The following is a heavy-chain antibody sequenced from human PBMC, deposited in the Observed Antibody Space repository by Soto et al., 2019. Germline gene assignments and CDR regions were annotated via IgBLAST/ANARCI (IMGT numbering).Heavy chain of an antibody. CDR2: ISYDGSNK. Sequence: GGSLRLSCAASGFTFSSYAMHWVRQAPGKGLEWVAVISYDGSNKYYADSVKGRFTISRDNSKNTLYLQMNSLRAEDTAVYCCARWGNADHYYDSSGYYY. J-gene: IGHJ6*01. CDR3: ARWGNADHYYDSSGYYY. V-gene: IGHV3-30-3*01. D-gene: IGHD3-22*01. CDR1: GFTFSSYA.